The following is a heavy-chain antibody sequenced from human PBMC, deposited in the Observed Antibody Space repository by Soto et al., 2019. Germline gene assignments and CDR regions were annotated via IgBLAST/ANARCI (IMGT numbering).Heavy chain of an antibody. J-gene: IGHJ4*02. V-gene: IGHV3-74*01. CDR1: GFTFSSYW. CDR3: AREGSSSRRNDH. Sequence: GGSLRLSCAASGFTFSSYWMHWVRQAPGKGLVWVSRINSDGSSTSYADSVKGRFTISRDNAKNTLYLQMNSLRAEDTAVYYCAREGSSSRRNDHWGQGTRVTDPS. CDR2: INSDGSST. D-gene: IGHD6-13*01.